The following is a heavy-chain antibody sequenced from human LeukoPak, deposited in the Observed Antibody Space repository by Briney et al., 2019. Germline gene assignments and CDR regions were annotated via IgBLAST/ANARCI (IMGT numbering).Heavy chain of an antibody. V-gene: IGHV3-21*01. CDR2: ISSSSSYI. J-gene: IGHJ4*02. CDR1: GFTFSSYS. Sequence: GGSLRLSCAASGFTFSSYSMNWVRQAPGKGLEWVSSISSSSSYIYYADSVKGRFTISRDNAKNSLYLQMNSLRAEDTAVYYCARVRRRGSYGFEYFDYWGQGTLVTVSS. CDR3: ARVRRRGSYGFEYFDY. D-gene: IGHD5-18*01.